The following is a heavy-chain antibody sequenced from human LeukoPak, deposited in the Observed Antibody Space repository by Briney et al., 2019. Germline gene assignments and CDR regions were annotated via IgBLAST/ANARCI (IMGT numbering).Heavy chain of an antibody. J-gene: IGHJ5*02. CDR3: ARDDCSSTSCYNWFDP. Sequence: SETLSLTCIVSGGSIRGGRYYWGWIRHPAGKGLEWIGRIYTSGSTNYNPSLKSRVTISVDTSKNQLSLKLSSVTAADTAVYYCARDDCSSTSCYNWFDPWGQGTLVTVSS. D-gene: IGHD2-2*01. CDR2: IYTSGST. CDR1: GGSIRGGRYY. V-gene: IGHV4-61*02.